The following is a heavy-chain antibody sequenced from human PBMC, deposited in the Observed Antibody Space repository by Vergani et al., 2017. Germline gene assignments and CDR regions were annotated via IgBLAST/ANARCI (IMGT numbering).Heavy chain of an antibody. CDR3: ARVMAEINYYYYYGMDV. V-gene: IGHV4-34*01. Sequence: QVQLQQWGAGLLKPSETLSLTCAVYGGSFSGYYWSWIRQPPGKGLEWIGEINHSGSTNYNPSLKSRVTISVDTSKNPFSLKLSPVTAADTAVYYCARVMAEINYYYYYGMDVWGQGTTVTVSS. CDR2: INHSGST. D-gene: IGHD2-8*01. CDR1: GGSFSGYY. J-gene: IGHJ6*02.